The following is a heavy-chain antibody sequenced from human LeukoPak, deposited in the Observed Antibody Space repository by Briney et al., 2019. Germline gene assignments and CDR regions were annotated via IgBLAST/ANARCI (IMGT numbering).Heavy chain of an antibody. CDR2: IIPIFRTA. CDR3: ARDRRGAARPHYFDY. V-gene: IGHV1-69*13. CDR1: GGTFSSYA. D-gene: IGHD6-6*01. J-gene: IGHJ4*02. Sequence: ASVKVSCKASGGTFSSYAISWVRQAPGQELELMGGIIPIFRTANYAQKFQGRVTITADESTSTAYMELSSLRSEDTAVYYCARDRRGAARPHYFDYWGQGTLVTVSS.